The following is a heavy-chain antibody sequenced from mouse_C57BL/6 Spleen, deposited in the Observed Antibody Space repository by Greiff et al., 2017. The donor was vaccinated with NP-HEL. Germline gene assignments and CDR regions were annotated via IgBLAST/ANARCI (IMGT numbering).Heavy chain of an antibody. Sequence: EVKVVESEGGLVQPGSSMKLSCTASGFTFSDYYMAWVRQVPEKGLEWVANINYDGSSTYYLDSLKSRFIISRDNAKNILYLQMSSLKSEDTATYYCARVYGNYGYFDVWGTGTTVTVSS. CDR1: GFTFSDYY. D-gene: IGHD2-10*02. CDR3: ARVYGNYGYFDV. V-gene: IGHV5-16*01. J-gene: IGHJ1*03. CDR2: INYDGSST.